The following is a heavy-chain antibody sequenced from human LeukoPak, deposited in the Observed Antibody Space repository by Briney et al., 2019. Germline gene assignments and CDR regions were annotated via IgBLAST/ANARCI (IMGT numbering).Heavy chain of an antibody. V-gene: IGHV3-20*04. Sequence: GGSLRLSCAASGFTFDDYGMSWVRHAPGKGLEWVSGINWNGGSTGYADSVKGRFTISRDNAKNSLYLQMSSLRAEDTALYYCARVYYDSSGYHDAFDIWGQGTMVTVSS. CDR2: INWNGGST. CDR3: ARVYYDSSGYHDAFDI. J-gene: IGHJ3*02. D-gene: IGHD3-22*01. CDR1: GFTFDDYG.